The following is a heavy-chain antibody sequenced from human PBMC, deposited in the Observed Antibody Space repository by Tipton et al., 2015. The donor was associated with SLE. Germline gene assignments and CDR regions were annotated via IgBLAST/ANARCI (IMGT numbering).Heavy chain of an antibody. CDR2: INHTGGT. J-gene: IGHJ4*02. D-gene: IGHD3-16*01. Sequence: TLSLTCAVYGDSFSGYYWSWIRQPPGEGLEWIGEINHTGGTTYNPSLASRVTTSVDTSKNQFSLKLSSVTAADTAVYYCARHMITGGEFDYWGQGTLVTVSS. CDR1: GDSFSGYY. CDR3: ARHMITGGEFDY. V-gene: IGHV4-34*01.